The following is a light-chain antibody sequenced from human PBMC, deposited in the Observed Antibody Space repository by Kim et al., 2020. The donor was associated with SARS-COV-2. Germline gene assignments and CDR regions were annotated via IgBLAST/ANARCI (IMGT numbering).Light chain of an antibody. CDR1: KLGDKY. CDR2: QDT. Sequence: SYELTQPPSVSVSPGQTASITCSGDKLGDKYACWYQQKPGQSPVLVIYQDTKRPSGIPERFSGSNSGNTATLTISGTQALDEADYYCQVWDSSTDVAFGG. J-gene: IGLJ2*01. V-gene: IGLV3-1*01. CDR3: QVWDSSTDVA.